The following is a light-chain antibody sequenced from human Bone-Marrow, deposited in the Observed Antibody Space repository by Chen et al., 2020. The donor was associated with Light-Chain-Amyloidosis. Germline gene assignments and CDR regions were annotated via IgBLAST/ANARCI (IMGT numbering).Light chain of an antibody. CDR3: QVWDRSSDRPV. CDR1: NIGSTS. J-gene: IGLJ3*02. V-gene: IGLV3-21*02. CDR2: DDS. Sequence: SYVLTQPSSVSVAPGQTATIACGGNNIGSTSVHWYQQTPGQAPLLVVYDDSDRPSGIPERLSGSHAGNTATLTISGVEAGDEADYCCQVWDRSSDRPVFDGGTTLTVL.